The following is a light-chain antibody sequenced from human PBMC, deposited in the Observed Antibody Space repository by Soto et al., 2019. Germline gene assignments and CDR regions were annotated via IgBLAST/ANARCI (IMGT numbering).Light chain of an antibody. V-gene: IGLV2-8*01. J-gene: IGLJ1*01. CDR2: EVS. CDR3: SSYAVTNIFV. CDR1: SSDVGGYNY. Sequence: QSVLTQPPSASGPPGQSVTISCTGTSSDVGGYNYVSWYQQHPGKAPKVIIYEVSKRPSGVPDRFSGSKSGSTASLTVSGLQAEDEADYYCSSYAVTNIFVFGTGTKV.